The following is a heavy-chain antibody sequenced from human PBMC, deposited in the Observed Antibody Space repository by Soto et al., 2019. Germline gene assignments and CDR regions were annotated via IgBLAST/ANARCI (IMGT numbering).Heavy chain of an antibody. D-gene: IGHD6-13*01. J-gene: IGHJ3*02. Sequence: SETLSLTCAVYGGSFSGYYWSWIRQPPGKGLEWIGEINHSGSTNYNPSLKSRVTISVDTSKNQFSLKLSSVTAADTAVYYCARSHRGYSSSWHPIKSASDIWGPGTMVTV. V-gene: IGHV4-34*01. CDR3: ARSHRGYSSSWHPIKSASDI. CDR2: INHSGST. CDR1: GGSFSGYY.